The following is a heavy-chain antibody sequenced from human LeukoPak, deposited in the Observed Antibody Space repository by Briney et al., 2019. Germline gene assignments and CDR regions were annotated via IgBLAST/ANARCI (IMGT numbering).Heavy chain of an antibody. D-gene: IGHD1-26*01. V-gene: IGHV3-74*01. CDR2: SNSDGSST. Sequence: GGSLRLSCAASGFTFSSYWMHWVRQAPGKGLVWVSRSNSDGSSTSYADSVKGRFTISRDNAKNSLYLQMNSLRAEDTAVYYCARMWELLGYFQHWGQGTLVTVSS. J-gene: IGHJ1*01. CDR3: ARMWELLGYFQH. CDR1: GFTFSSYW.